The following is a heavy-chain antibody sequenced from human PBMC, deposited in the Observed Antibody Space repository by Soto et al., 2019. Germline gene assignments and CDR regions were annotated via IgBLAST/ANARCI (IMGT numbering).Heavy chain of an antibody. J-gene: IGHJ4*02. CDR3: AKNQERELPRVIDF. V-gene: IGHV3-23*01. CDR1: GLTFSNYA. Sequence: EVRLLESGGGLVKPGGSLRLSCATSGLTFSNYAMSWVRQAPGGGLWWVSSMSGSSSTTYYADSVRGRFTIPRDRSKNTLYLQMSSLRAEDTALYYCAKNQERELPRVIDFWGQVTLVTVSS. CDR2: MSGSSSTT. D-gene: IGHD1-7*01.